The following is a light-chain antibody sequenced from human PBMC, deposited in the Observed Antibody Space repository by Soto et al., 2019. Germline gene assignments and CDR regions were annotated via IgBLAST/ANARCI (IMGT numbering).Light chain of an antibody. Sequence: IVRTQSPVTLSLSPGDTATLSCKASQRVSSHLAWYQQKPGQAPRLLSYAASTRATGIPVRFSGSGSETEFTLTIRSLKSEDSELYFCHQYNNWPWTFGQGTKVDIK. CDR3: HQYNNWPWT. J-gene: IGKJ1*01. CDR1: QRVSSH. V-gene: IGKV3-15*01. CDR2: AAS.